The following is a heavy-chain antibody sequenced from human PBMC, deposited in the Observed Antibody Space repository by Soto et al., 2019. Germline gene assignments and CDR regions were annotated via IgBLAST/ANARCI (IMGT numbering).Heavy chain of an antibody. CDR3: ARIAAAGTRFDY. J-gene: IGHJ4*02. D-gene: IGHD6-13*01. Sequence: QVQLQESGSGLVKPSGTLSLTCAVSGGSISSTNWWSWVRQPPGKGLAWIGEIYHSGNTNYNPSLKSRVTISVGKSKNQFSLKLSSVTAADTAVYFCARIAAAGTRFDYWGQGTLVTVSS. V-gene: IGHV4-4*02. CDR2: IYHSGNT. CDR1: GGSISSTNW.